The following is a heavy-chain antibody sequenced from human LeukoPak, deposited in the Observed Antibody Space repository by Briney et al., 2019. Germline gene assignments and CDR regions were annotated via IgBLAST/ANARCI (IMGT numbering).Heavy chain of an antibody. D-gene: IGHD2-15*01. J-gene: IGHJ3*02. V-gene: IGHV3-53*01. CDR3: AREEVVDKDAFDI. CDR1: GFTVSSNY. Sequence: QPGGSLRLSCTASGFTVSSNYMSWVRQAPGKGLEWVSVIYSGGSTYYADSVKGRFTISRDNSKNTLYLQMNSLRAEDTAVYYCAREEVVDKDAFDIWGQGTMVTVSS. CDR2: IYSGGST.